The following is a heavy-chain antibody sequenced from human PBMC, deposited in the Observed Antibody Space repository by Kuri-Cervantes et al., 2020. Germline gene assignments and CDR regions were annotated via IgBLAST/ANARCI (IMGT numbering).Heavy chain of an antibody. V-gene: IGHV3-23*01. Sequence: GGSLRLSCAASGFTFSTSAMAWVRQAPGKGLECVSGISPTGDTTYYVDSVKGRFTISRDNSKNTLYLQMNSLRAEDTAVYYCARDAFVVVPAAMGSYFDYWGQGTLVTVSS. J-gene: IGHJ4*02. D-gene: IGHD2-2*01. CDR1: GFTFSTSA. CDR2: ISPTGDTT. CDR3: ARDAFVVVPAAMGSYFDY.